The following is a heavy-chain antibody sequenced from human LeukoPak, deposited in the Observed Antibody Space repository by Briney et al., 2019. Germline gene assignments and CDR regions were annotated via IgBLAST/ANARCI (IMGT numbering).Heavy chain of an antibody. D-gene: IGHD3-22*01. CDR1: GFTFSSYG. CDR2: IRYDGSNK. Sequence: PGGSLRLSCAASGFTFSSYGMHWVRQAPGKGLEWVAFIRYDGSNKYYADSVKGRFTISRDNSKNTLYLQMNSLRAEDTAVYYCAKDEGSSRRVYDSSGYPLFDYWGQGTLVTVSS. J-gene: IGHJ4*02. V-gene: IGHV3-30*02. CDR3: AKDEGSSRRVYDSSGYPLFDY.